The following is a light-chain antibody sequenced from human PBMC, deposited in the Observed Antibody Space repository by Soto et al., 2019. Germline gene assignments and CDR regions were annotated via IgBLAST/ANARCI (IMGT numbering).Light chain of an antibody. CDR2: KAA. CDR1: QSISSW. Sequence: DIQMTQSPSTLSASVGDRVTITCRASQSISSWLAWYQQKPGKAPKLLIYKAASLESGVPSTFSGSGSGTEFTLTNRSVQPDGFATQCCQQYKCLWTLGQRTKVETK. J-gene: IGKJ1*01. V-gene: IGKV1-5*03. CDR3: QQYKCLWT.